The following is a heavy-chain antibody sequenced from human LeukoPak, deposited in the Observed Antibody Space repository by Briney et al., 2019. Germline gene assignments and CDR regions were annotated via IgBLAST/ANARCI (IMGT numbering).Heavy chain of an antibody. D-gene: IGHD3-22*01. CDR3: AKLNYYDSSGYYDPHDY. CDR2: ISYDGSNK. CDR1: RFTFSSYG. J-gene: IGHJ4*02. Sequence: PRRSLRLSCAASRFTFSSYGMHWVRQAPGKGLEWVAVISYDGSNKYYADSVKGRFTISRDNSKNTLYLQMNTLRAEDTAVYYCAKLNYYDSSGYYDPHDYWGQGTLVTVSS. V-gene: IGHV3-30*18.